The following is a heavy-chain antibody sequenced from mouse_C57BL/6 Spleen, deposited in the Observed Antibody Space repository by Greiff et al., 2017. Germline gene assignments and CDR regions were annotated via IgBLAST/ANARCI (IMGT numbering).Heavy chain of an antibody. CDR2: INPYNGGT. V-gene: IGHV1-19*01. D-gene: IGHD1-1*01. Sequence: EVQLQQSGPVLVKPGASVKMSCKASGYTFTDYYLNWVKQSHGKSLEWIGVINPYNGGTSYNQKFTGKATLTVDKSSSTAYMELNSLTSEGSAVYSCAREGQFITTVVGDFDVWGTGTTVTVSS. CDR3: AREGQFITTVVGDFDV. CDR1: GYTFTDYY. J-gene: IGHJ1*03.